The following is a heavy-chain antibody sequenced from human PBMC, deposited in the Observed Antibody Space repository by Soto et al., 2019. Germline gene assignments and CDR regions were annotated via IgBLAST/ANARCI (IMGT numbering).Heavy chain of an antibody. CDR2: LRTKTNSYAT. CDR1: GFAFSGAG. V-gene: IGHV3-73*01. D-gene: IGHD4-17*01. CDR3: METLTPIDV. Sequence: EVQLVESGGGLVQPGGSLKLSCAASGFAFSGAGIHWGRRASGKGLEWVGHLRTKTNSYATEYAPSVRGRFTISRDDSKNTAYLQMASLKTEDTAVYYCMETLTPIDVRGQGTTVTVSS. J-gene: IGHJ6*02.